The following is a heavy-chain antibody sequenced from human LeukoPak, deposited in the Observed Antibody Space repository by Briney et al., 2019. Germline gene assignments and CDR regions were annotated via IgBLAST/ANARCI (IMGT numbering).Heavy chain of an antibody. Sequence: PSETLSLTCTVCGGSISSGSYYWSWIRQPAGKGLEWIGRIYTSGSTNYNPSLKSRVTISVDTSKNQFSLKLSSVTAADTAVYYCARDEYYGYFDYWGQGTLVTVSS. V-gene: IGHV4-61*02. J-gene: IGHJ4*02. CDR1: GGSISSGSYY. D-gene: IGHD3-10*01. CDR2: IYTSGST. CDR3: ARDEYYGYFDY.